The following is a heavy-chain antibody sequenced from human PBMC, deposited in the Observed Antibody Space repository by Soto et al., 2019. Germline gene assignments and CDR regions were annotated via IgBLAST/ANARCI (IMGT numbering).Heavy chain of an antibody. Sequence: EVQLVESGGGLMRPGGSLRLSCTASGFTFDNYDMHWVRQRAGKGLEWVAAIGTTGHPYYPGSGKGRFTISRENVKNSLFLQVNDLIAGDTAVYYCARGSSGWYADLDYWGHGTLVTVSA. CDR2: IGTTGHP. CDR3: ARGSSGWYADLDY. D-gene: IGHD6-19*01. J-gene: IGHJ4*01. CDR1: GFTFDNYD. V-gene: IGHV3-13*05.